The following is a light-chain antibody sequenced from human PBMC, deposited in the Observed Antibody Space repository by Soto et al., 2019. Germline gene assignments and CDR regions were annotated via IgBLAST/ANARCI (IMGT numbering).Light chain of an antibody. CDR2: DAS. CDR1: QSVGTY. CDR3: QLRSSWPPYT. V-gene: IGKV3-11*01. Sequence: ELVLTQSPATLSLSPGEEASLSCWASQSVGTYMAWYQHKPGQPPRLLIYDASKRATGVPARFSGSGSGTNFTFTISSLEPADFALYFCQLRSSWPPYTFAQGTKVDIK. J-gene: IGKJ2*01.